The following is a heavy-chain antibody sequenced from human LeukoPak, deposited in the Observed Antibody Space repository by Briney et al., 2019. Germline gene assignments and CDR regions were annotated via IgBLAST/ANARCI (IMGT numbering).Heavy chain of an antibody. J-gene: IGHJ5*02. Sequence: SETLSLTCTVSGGSISSGAYYWSWIRQHPGKGLEWIGYIFYRGNTYYNPSLKSRLTISVDTSKNQFSLKLTSVTAADTAVYYCARDPGYSSGWNWFDPWGQGTLVTVSS. CDR2: IFYRGNT. D-gene: IGHD6-19*01. CDR1: GGSISSGAYY. CDR3: ARDPGYSSGWNWFDP. V-gene: IGHV4-31*03.